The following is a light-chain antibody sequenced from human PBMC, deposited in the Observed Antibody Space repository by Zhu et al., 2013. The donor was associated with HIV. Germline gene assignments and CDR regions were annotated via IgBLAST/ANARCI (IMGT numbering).Light chain of an antibody. CDR3: QQYYRTPYS. J-gene: IGKJ2*03. V-gene: IGKV4-1*01. CDR1: QSVLYNSNNKNY. Sequence: DIVMTQSPDSLVLSLGERATINCKSSQSVLYNSNNKNYLAWYQQKAGQPPNLLIYWGIHPAIRGSLTRFSGSGSGTDFTLTISSLQADDVAVYYCQQYYRTPYSFGQGTKLEIK. CDR2: WGI.